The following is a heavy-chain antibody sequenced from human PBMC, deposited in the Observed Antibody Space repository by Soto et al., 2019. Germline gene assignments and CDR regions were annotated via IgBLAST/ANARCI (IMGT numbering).Heavy chain of an antibody. CDR3: ARIDCTGNNCNPYYHYGMDV. CDR2: IWYDGSIK. J-gene: IGHJ6*02. Sequence: QEQLVESGGGVVQPGRSLRLSCAASGFTFSTYGMHWVRQIPGNGLQWVAIIWYDGSIKYYADSVKGRFTISRDNSKNTMYLQMHSLREEDTAVYYCARIDCTGNNCNPYYHYGMDVWGQGTTVTVSS. D-gene: IGHD2-8*02. V-gene: IGHV3-33*01. CDR1: GFTFSTYG.